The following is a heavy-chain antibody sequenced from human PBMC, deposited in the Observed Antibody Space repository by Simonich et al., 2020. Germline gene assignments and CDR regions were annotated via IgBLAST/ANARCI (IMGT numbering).Heavy chain of an antibody. Sequence: QLQLQESCPGLVKPSETLSLTCTVSGGSISSSSYYWGWIRQPPGKGVEWIGSIYYRCSNNSNPSLKSRVTISVDTSKNQFSLKRSSVTAADTAVYYCARHAGFAFDIWGQGTMVTVSS. D-gene: IGHD6-13*01. CDR3: ARHAGFAFDI. V-gene: IGHV4-39*01. CDR1: GGSISSSSYY. CDR2: IYYRCSN. J-gene: IGHJ3*02.